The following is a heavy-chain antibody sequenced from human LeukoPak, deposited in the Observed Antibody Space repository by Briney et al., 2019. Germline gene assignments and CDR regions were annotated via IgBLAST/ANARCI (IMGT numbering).Heavy chain of an antibody. CDR2: ISGSGRST. J-gene: IGHJ4*02. CDR3: AKDEGTSVDGDYFDY. V-gene: IGHV3-23*01. Sequence: GGSLRLSCAASGFTFSSYGMHWVRQAPGKGLEWVSAISGSGRSTYYADSVKGRFTISRDNSKNTLYLQMNSLRAEDTAIYYCAKDEGTSVDGDYFDYWGQGTLVTVSS. CDR1: GFTFSSYG. D-gene: IGHD3-10*01.